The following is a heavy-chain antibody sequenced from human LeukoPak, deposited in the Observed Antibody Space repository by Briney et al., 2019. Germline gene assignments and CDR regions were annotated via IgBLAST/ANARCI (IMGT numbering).Heavy chain of an antibody. CDR3: ARDWGTGTTDFDY. CDR1: GYTFTGYF. Sequence: ASVKVSCKASGYTFTGYFMHRVRQAPGQGLEWMGWINPNSGGTNYAQQFQGRVTLTRDTSISTAYMELSRLRSDDTAIYFCARDWGTGTTDFDYWGQGTLVTVSS. V-gene: IGHV1-2*02. D-gene: IGHD1-7*01. J-gene: IGHJ4*02. CDR2: INPNSGGT.